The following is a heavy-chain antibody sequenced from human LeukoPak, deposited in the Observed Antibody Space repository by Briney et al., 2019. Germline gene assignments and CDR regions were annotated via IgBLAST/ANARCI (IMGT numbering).Heavy chain of an antibody. CDR3: AREVAGYSAGYFDY. V-gene: IGHV3-21*01. J-gene: IGHJ4*02. CDR2: ISSSSYI. CDR1: GFSFSSHS. Sequence: GGSLRLSCAASGFSFSSHSMHWVRQTPGKGLEWVSSISSSSYIYYADSVKGRFTISRDNAKNSLYLQMNSLRAEDTAVYYCAREVAGYSAGYFDYWGQGTLVTVSS. D-gene: IGHD2-15*01.